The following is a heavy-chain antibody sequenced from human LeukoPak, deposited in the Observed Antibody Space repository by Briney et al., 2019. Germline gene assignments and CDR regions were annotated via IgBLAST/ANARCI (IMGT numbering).Heavy chain of an antibody. CDR1: GGTFSSYA. CDR3: ASSGGYYYDSSGYYSSQYFQH. D-gene: IGHD3-22*01. CDR2: IIPIFGIA. Sequence: SVKVSCKASGGTFSSYAISWVRQASGQGLEWMGKIIPIFGIANYAQKFQGRVTITADKSTSTAYMELSSLRSEDTAVYYCASSGGYYYDSSGYYSSQYFQHWGQGTLVTVSS. J-gene: IGHJ1*01. V-gene: IGHV1-69*04.